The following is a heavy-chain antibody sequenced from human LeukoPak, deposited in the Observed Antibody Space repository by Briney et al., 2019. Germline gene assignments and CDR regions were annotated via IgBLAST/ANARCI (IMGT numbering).Heavy chain of an antibody. CDR1: VYTFTSYG. Sequence: GASVKVSCKASVYTFTSYGISWVRQAPGQGREWMGWISAYNGNTNYAQKLQGRVTMTTDTSTSTAYMERRSLRSDATAVYYCARDQAIVVVPAAMVWFDPWGQGTLVTVSS. J-gene: IGHJ5*02. CDR2: ISAYNGNT. V-gene: IGHV1-18*01. D-gene: IGHD2-2*01. CDR3: ARDQAIVVVPAAMVWFDP.